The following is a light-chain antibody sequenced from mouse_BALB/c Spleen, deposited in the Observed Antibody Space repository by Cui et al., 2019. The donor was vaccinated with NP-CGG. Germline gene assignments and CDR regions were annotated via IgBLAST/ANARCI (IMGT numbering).Light chain of an antibody. CDR2: GTN. V-gene: IGLV1*01. CDR1: TGAFTTSNY. J-gene: IGLJ1*01. CDR3: ALWYSNHWV. Sequence: QAVVTQESALITSPGETVTLACRSSTGAFTTSNYANWVQEKPDHLFTGLIGGTNNRAPGVPARFSGSLIGDKAALTITGAQTEDEAIYFCALWYSNHWVFGGGTKLTVL.